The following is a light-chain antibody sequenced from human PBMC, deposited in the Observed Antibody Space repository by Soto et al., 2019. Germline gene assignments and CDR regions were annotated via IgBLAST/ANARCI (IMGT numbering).Light chain of an antibody. J-gene: IGKJ1*01. Sequence: DVQMTQSPSTLSASVGDRVTITCRASQSIDIWLAWYQQKPGKAPNLLIYKASTLETGVPSRFTGSGSGTEFTLIISSLQPDDFATYYCQQYNTFSTFGQGTKVEMK. CDR3: QQYNTFST. CDR1: QSIDIW. CDR2: KAS. V-gene: IGKV1-5*03.